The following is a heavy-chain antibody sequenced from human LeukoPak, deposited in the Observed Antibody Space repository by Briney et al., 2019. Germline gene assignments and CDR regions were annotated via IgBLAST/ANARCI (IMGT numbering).Heavy chain of an antibody. V-gene: IGHV3-48*04. CDR3: ARRYCSGGTCSLEYTFDY. CDR2: ISSSSSTI. J-gene: IGHJ4*02. D-gene: IGHD2-15*01. CDR1: GFIFSSYS. Sequence: GGSLRLSCAASGFIFSSYSMNWVRQAPGKGLEWVSFISSSSSTIYYADSMKGRFTISRDNAKNSLYLQMNSLRAEDTAVYYCARRYCSGGTCSLEYTFDYWGRGTLVTVSS.